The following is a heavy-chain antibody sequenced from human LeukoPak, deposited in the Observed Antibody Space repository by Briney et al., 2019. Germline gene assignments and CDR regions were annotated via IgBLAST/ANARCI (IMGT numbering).Heavy chain of an antibody. CDR3: AKSLFGVVIPRFDH. CDR1: GFTFRNHG. V-gene: IGHV3-23*01. D-gene: IGHD3-3*01. CDR2: VTTSGYNT. J-gene: IGHJ4*02. Sequence: PGGSLRLSCAASGFTFRNHGMSWVRQAPGKGLEWVSSVTTSGYNTYYADSVKGRFTISRDNTKSTLFLQMNSLRAEDTAVYYCAKSLFGVVIPRFDHWGQGTLATVSS.